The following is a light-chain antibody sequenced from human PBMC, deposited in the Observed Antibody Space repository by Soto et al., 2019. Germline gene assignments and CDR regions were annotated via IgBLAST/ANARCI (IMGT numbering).Light chain of an antibody. CDR3: QQSYSTPLT. V-gene: IGKV1-39*01. CDR2: AAS. Sequence: DIQMTQSPSSLSASVGDRVTITCRASQSISSYLNWYQQKPGKAPKLLIYAASSLQSGVPSRFSGSGSGTDFTLTISSLQHEVFATYYCQQSYSTPLTFGGGTKVDIK. J-gene: IGKJ4*01. CDR1: QSISSY.